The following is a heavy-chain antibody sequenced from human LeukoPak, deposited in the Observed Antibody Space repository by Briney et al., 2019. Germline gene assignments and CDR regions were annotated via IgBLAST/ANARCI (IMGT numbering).Heavy chain of an antibody. CDR1: GGSISGYY. V-gene: IGHV4-4*07. CDR2: INTSGTT. Sequence: SETLSLTCTVSGGSISGYYWSWIRQPAGKGPEWMGRINTSGTTRYDPSLKSRVTMSVDTSKNQFSLKLTSVTAADTAVYYCARGLSASYDFNWFDSWGQGTLVTVS. D-gene: IGHD2/OR15-2a*01. J-gene: IGHJ5*01. CDR3: ARGLSASYDFNWFDS.